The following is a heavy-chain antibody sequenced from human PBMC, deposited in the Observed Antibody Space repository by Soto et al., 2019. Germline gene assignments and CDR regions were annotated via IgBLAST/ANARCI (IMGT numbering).Heavy chain of an antibody. D-gene: IGHD3-22*01. CDR1: GGFVSGYS. J-gene: IGHJ4*02. V-gene: IGHV4-34*01. CDR2: INHSGST. CDR3: ARDSSGYYYLLNFDY. Sequence: TLSLTCAVYGGFVSGYSWSWIRQPPGKGLEWIGEINHSGSTNYNPSLKSRVTISVDTSKNQFSLKLTSVTAADTAVYYCARDSSGYYYLLNFDYWGQGALVTVSS.